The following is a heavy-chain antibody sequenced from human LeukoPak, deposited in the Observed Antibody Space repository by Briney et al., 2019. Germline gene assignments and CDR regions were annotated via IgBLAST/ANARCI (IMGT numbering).Heavy chain of an antibody. V-gene: IGHV1-18*01. Sequence: GESLKVSCKASGYTFSSYSINWVRQAPGQGLEWMGWISTYNGNTNYAQKLQGRVTMTTDTSTSTAYMELRSLRSDDTAVYYCAKDRWRDGSSSFDNWGQGTLVTVSS. J-gene: IGHJ4*02. CDR3: AKDRWRDGSSSFDN. D-gene: IGHD6-6*01. CDR1: GYTFSSYS. CDR2: ISTYNGNT.